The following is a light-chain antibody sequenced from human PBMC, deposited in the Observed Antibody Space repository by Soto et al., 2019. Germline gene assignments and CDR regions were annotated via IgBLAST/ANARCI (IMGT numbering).Light chain of an antibody. CDR3: QQRRNSPPLT. CDR1: QSVSSY. V-gene: IGKV3-11*01. CDR2: DAS. Sequence: VLTQAAAALSLSTGERATLSCRASQSVSSYLAWYQQKPGQAPRLLIYDASNRATGIPARFSGSGSGTDFTLTISSLEPEDFAVYYCQQRRNSPPLTFGGGTKV. J-gene: IGKJ4*01.